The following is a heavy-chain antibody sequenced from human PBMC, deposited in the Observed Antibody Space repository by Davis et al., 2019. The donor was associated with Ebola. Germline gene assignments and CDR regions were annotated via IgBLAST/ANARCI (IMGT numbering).Heavy chain of an antibody. Sequence: PSETLSLTCDISGTSVSISSASWNWIRQSPSRGLEWLGRTFFKSKWYTEYASSVKSRITINRDTLKNQVSLQLTSVTSNDTAVYYCAKGPSSTFYGYFDSWGQGSLVTVSS. CDR1: GTSVSISSAS. CDR3: AKGPSSTFYGYFDS. D-gene: IGHD2-2*01. J-gene: IGHJ4*02. CDR2: TFFKSKWYT. V-gene: IGHV6-1*01.